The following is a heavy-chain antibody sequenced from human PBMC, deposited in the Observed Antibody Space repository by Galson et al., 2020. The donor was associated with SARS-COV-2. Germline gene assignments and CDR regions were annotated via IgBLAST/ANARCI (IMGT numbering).Heavy chain of an antibody. Sequence: TGGSLRLSCAASGFTFSSHWTYWVRHAPGKGLLWYSTITNDWSGTTYADSVKGRFTISRDNAKNTLYLQINSLRAEGTAVYHCARGGYNQALEVWGQGTTVTVSS. CDR1: GFTFSSHW. V-gene: IGHV3-74*01. CDR3: ARGGYNQALEV. CDR2: ITNDWSGT. J-gene: IGHJ6*02. D-gene: IGHD5-18*01.